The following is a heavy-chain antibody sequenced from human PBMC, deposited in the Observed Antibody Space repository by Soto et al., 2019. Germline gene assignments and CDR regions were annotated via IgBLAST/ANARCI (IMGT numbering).Heavy chain of an antibody. CDR2: ILGGGNT. Sequence: EVQLLESGGHLVQPGGSLRLSCAASGFTFATYTFNWVRQAPGKGLEWVSGILGGGNTYYADSVKGRFTISRDNSQSSVFLQMNSLRDEDTAVYHCAKDRQPDGIWTFDYWGQGTLVTVSS. D-gene: IGHD3-9*01. J-gene: IGHJ4*02. CDR3: AKDRQPDGIWTFDY. CDR1: GFTFATYT. V-gene: IGHV3-23*01.